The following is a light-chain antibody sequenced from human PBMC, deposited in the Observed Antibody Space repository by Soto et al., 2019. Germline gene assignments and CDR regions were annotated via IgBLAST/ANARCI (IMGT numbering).Light chain of an antibody. Sequence: DIVLTQSPGTLSLSPGESATLSCRASRSLARNYLAWYQQKPGQAPRLLFYGASTRATGGPDRFSGSGSGTEFVLTISRMEPEDFAIYYCQQYGSSIMYTFGQGTKLEI. CDR3: QQYGSSIMYT. CDR1: RSLARNY. V-gene: IGKV3-20*01. J-gene: IGKJ2*01. CDR2: GAS.